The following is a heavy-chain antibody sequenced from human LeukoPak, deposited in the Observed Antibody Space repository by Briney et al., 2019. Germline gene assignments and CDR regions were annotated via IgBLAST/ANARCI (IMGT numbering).Heavy chain of an antibody. V-gene: IGHV4-4*07. CDR2: IYTSGST. Sequence: SETLSLTCTVSGGSISSYYWSWIRQPPGKGLEWIGRIYTSGSTNYNPSLKSRVPMSADTSKNQFSLKLSSVTAADTAVYYCASSGHAYNSRHFDSWGQGTLVTVSS. J-gene: IGHJ4*02. D-gene: IGHD5-24*01. CDR1: GGSISSYY. CDR3: ASSGHAYNSRHFDS.